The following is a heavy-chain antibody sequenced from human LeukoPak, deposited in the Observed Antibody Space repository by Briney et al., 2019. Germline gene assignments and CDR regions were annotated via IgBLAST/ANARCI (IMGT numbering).Heavy chain of an antibody. J-gene: IGHJ4*02. Sequence: SETLSLTCTVSGGTISSYYWSWVRQPPGKGLEWIGYIYYSGSTNYNPSLKSRVTISVDMSKTRYSLKLSSVPVADTAVYYCASLRGYNGYDPFDYWGQGTLVTV. CDR1: GGTISSYY. V-gene: IGHV4-59*08. CDR2: IYYSGST. D-gene: IGHD5-12*01. CDR3: ASLRGYNGYDPFDY.